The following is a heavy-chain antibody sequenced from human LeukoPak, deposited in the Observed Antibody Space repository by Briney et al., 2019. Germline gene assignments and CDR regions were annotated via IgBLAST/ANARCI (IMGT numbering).Heavy chain of an antibody. D-gene: IGHD2-2*01. CDR1: GGTFTSYG. CDR2: ISAYNGNT. V-gene: IGHV1-18*01. J-gene: IGHJ3*02. CDR3: ARGSSTTPPRRAFDI. Sequence: ASVKVSCKASGGTFTSYGISWVRQAPGQGLEWMGWISAYNGNTNYAQKLQGRVTMTTDTSTSTAYMELRSLRSDDTAVYYCARGSSTTPPRRAFDIWGQGTMVTVSS.